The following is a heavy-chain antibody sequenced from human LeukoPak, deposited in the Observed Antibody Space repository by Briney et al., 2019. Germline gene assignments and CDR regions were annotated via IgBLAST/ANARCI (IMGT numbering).Heavy chain of an antibody. Sequence: GGSLRLSCAASGFTFSSYGMHWVRQAPGKGLEWVAVIWYDGSNKYYADSVKGRFTISRDNSKNTLYLQMNSLRAEDTAVYYCAKDRRLLWFGELKFDPWGQGTLVTVSS. CDR1: GFTFSSYG. J-gene: IGHJ5*02. CDR2: IWYDGSNK. V-gene: IGHV3-30*02. D-gene: IGHD3-10*01. CDR3: AKDRRLLWFGELKFDP.